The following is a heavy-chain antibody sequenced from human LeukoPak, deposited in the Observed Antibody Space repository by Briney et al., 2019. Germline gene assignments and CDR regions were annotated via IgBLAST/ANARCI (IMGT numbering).Heavy chain of an antibody. D-gene: IGHD1-26*01. J-gene: IGHJ4*02. CDR3: ARHSVGATFGHDY. CDR2: INPNSGGT. V-gene: IGHV1-2*02. CDR1: GYTFTGYY. Sequence: ASVKVSCKASGYTFTGYYMHWVRQAPGQGLEWMGWINPNSGGTNYAQKFQGRVTMTRDTSISTAYMELSRLRSDDTAVYYCARHSVGATFGHDYWGQGTLVTVSS.